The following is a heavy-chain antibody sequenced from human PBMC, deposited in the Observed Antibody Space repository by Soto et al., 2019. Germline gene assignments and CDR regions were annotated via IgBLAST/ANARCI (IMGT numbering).Heavy chain of an antibody. CDR3: ARDPMYYYDSSGYFDY. Sequence: GESLKISCAASGFTFSSYSMNWVRQAPGKGLEWVSYISSSSSTIYYADSVKGRFNIYRDNAKNSLYLQMNSLRDEDTAVYYCARDPMYYYDSSGYFDYWGQGTLVTVSS. D-gene: IGHD3-22*01. J-gene: IGHJ4*02. V-gene: IGHV3-48*02. CDR2: ISSSSSTI. CDR1: GFTFSSYS.